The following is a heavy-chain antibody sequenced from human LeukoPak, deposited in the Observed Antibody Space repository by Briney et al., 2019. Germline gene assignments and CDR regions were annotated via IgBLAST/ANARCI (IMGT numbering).Heavy chain of an antibody. V-gene: IGHV1-18*04. CDR2: ISAYNGNT. CDR3: ARVEGLTTPNWYFDL. J-gene: IGHJ2*01. D-gene: IGHD1-1*01. Sequence: APVKVSCKASGYTFTSYGISWVRQAPGQRLEWMGWISAYNGNTNYAQKLQGRVTMTTDTSTSTAYMELRSLRSDDTAVYYCARVEGLTTPNWYFDLWGRGTLVTVSS. CDR1: GYTFTSYG.